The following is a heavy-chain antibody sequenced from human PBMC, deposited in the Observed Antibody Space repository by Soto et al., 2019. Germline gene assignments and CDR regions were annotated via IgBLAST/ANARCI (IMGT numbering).Heavy chain of an antibody. CDR3: ARVVVVAATNWFDP. J-gene: IGHJ5*02. V-gene: IGHV1-18*01. CDR1: GYTFTRSG. D-gene: IGHD2-15*01. CDR2: INPDNGNT. Sequence: ASVKVSRKASGYTFTRSGISWVRQAPGQGLEWLGWINPDNGNTNYAQKLQGRVTMTTDTSTSTAYMELRSLRSDDTAVYYCARVVVVAATNWFDPWGQGTLVTVSS.